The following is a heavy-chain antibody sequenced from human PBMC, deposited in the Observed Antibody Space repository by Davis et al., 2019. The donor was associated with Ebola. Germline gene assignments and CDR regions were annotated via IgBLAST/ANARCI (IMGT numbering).Heavy chain of an antibody. CDR1: GYSFTAYW. J-gene: IGHJ4*02. D-gene: IGHD1-14*01. CDR3: ARGTSLGRNFDF. Sequence: KVSCTASGYSFTAYWIGWVRQMPGKGLEWMGIIYPGDSDTRYSPSFQGQVTISADQSITTAYLQWSSLKASDTAMYFCARGTSLGRNFDFWGQGTLVTVSS. V-gene: IGHV5-51*01. CDR2: IYPGDSDT.